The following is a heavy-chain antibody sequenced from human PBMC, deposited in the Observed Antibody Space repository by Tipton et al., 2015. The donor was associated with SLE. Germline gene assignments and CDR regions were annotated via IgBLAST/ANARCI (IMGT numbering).Heavy chain of an antibody. V-gene: IGHV4-4*07. CDR2: IYTSGST. D-gene: IGHD7-27*01. CDR1: GGSISSYY. J-gene: IGHJ3*02. Sequence: TLSLTCTVSGGSISSYYWSWIRQPAGKGLEWIGRIYTSGSTNYNPSLKSRVTISVDTSKNQFSLKLSSVTAADTAVYYCARVPLGPDSAFDIWGQGTMVTVSS. CDR3: ARVPLGPDSAFDI.